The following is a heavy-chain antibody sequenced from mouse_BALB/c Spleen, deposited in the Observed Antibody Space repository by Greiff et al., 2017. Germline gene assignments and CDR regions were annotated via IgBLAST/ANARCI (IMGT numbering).Heavy chain of an antibody. Sequence: VQLQQPGAELVKPGASVKLSCKASGYTFTSYWMHWVKQRPGQGLEWIGEIDPSDSYTNYNQKFKGKATLTVDKSSSTAYMQLSSLTSEDSAVCCCTRYGYYAMDYWGQGTSVTVSS. D-gene: IGHD1-1*02. CDR3: TRYGYYAMDY. CDR1: GYTFTSYW. V-gene: IGHV1-69*02. CDR2: IDPSDSYT. J-gene: IGHJ4*01.